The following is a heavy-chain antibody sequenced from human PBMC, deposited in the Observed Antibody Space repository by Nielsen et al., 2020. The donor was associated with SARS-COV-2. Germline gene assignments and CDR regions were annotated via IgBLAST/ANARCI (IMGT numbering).Heavy chain of an antibody. V-gene: IGHV3-21*01. J-gene: IGHJ4*02. D-gene: IGHD3-9*01. Sequence: GESLKISCAASGFTFSSYSMNWVRQAPGKGLEWVSSISSSSSYIYYADSVKGRFTISRDNAKNSLYLQMNSLRAEDTAVYYCAKGGDFDWLLDYWGQGTLVTVSS. CDR1: GFTFSSYS. CDR3: AKGGDFDWLLDY. CDR2: ISSSSSYI.